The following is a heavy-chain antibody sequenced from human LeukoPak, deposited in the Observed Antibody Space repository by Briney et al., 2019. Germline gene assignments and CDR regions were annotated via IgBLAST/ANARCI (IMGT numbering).Heavy chain of an antibody. CDR2: IIPILGIA. CDR3: ARGIAVAGTGFFGY. CDR1: GGTFSSYA. V-gene: IGHV1-69*04. J-gene: IGHJ4*02. D-gene: IGHD6-19*01. Sequence: SVKVSCKASGGTFSSYAISWVRQAPGQGLEWMGRIIPILGIANYAQKFQGRVTITADKSTSTAYMELSSLRSEDTAVYYCARGIAVAGTGFFGYWGQGTLVTVSS.